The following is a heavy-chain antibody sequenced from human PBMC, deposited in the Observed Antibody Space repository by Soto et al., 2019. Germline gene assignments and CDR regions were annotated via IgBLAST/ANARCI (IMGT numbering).Heavy chain of an antibody. J-gene: IGHJ3*02. Sequence: PGESLKISCKGSGYSFTSYWIGWVRQMPGKGLEWMGIIYPHDSDTKYSPSFQGQVTISADKSITTAYLRWSSLQASDTAMYYCARSVLSQKALVYHFDTSDYYGGFDIWGQGTMVTVSS. CDR3: ARSVLSQKALVYHFDTSDYYGGFDI. CDR1: GYSFTSYW. D-gene: IGHD3-22*01. V-gene: IGHV5-51*01. CDR2: IYPHDSDT.